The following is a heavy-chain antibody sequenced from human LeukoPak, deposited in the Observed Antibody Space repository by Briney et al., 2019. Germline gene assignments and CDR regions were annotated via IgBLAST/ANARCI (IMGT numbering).Heavy chain of an antibody. CDR2: ISPNSGGT. D-gene: IGHD6-19*01. Sequence: GASVKVSCKASGYTFTGYYMHWVRQAPGQGLEWMGWISPNSGGTNYAQKFQGRATMTRDTSISTAYMELSRLRSDDTAVYYCARDPYSSGFNWFDPWGQGTLVTVSS. J-gene: IGHJ5*02. CDR1: GYTFTGYY. CDR3: ARDPYSSGFNWFDP. V-gene: IGHV1-2*02.